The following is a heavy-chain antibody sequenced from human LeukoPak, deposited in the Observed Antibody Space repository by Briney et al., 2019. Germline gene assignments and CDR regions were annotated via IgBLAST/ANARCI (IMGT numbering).Heavy chain of an antibody. J-gene: IGHJ5*02. D-gene: IGHD6-19*01. CDR2: IIPIFGTA. Sequence: SVKVSCKASGGTFSSYAISWVRQAPGQGVEWMGRIIPIFGTANYAQKLQGRVTITTDESTSTAYMELSSLRSEGTAVYYCANGIAVAGTFSNWFDPWGQGTLVTVSS. CDR1: GGTFSSYA. CDR3: ANGIAVAGTFSNWFDP. V-gene: IGHV1-69*05.